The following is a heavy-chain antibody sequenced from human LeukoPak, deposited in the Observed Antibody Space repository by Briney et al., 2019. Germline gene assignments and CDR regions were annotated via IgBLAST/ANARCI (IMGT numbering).Heavy chain of an antibody. V-gene: IGHV3-23*01. D-gene: IGHD6-19*01. CDR3: AKDRYTSGHDAFDI. CDR2: ISGSGGSS. J-gene: IGHJ3*02. CDR1: GFTFSKVW. Sequence: SGGSLRLSCAASGFTFSKVWMSWVRQAPGKGLEWVSGISGSGGSSYFADSVRGRFTISRDNSKNTLYLQMNSLRAEDTAVYYCAKDRYTSGHDAFDIWGQGTMVTVSS.